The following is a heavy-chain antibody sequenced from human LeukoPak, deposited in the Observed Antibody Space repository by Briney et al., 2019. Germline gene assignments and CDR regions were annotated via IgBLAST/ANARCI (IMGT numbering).Heavy chain of an antibody. J-gene: IGHJ4*02. Sequence: GGSLRLSCAASGFTFSDYYMSWIRQAPGKGLEWVSYISSSGSTIYYADSVKGRFTISRDNAMNSLYLQLNSLRAEDTAVYYCAREMNSGYDSAPDYWGQGTLVTVSS. V-gene: IGHV3-11*01. D-gene: IGHD5-12*01. CDR3: AREMNSGYDSAPDY. CDR2: ISSSGSTI. CDR1: GFTFSDYY.